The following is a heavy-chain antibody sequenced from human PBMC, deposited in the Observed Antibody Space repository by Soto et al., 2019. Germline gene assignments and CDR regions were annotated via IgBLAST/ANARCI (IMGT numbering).Heavy chain of an antibody. CDR3: SLGYCSGGSCYRAPNYFDY. J-gene: IGHJ4*02. D-gene: IGHD2-15*01. CDR1: GFTFKNYD. V-gene: IGHV3-23*01. CDR2: ISGSGGST. Sequence: GGSLRLSCVASGFTFKNYDMRWVRQAPGKGLEWVSAISGSGGSTYYADSVKGRFTISRDNSKNTLYLQMNSLRAEDTAVYYCSLGYCSGGSCYRAPNYFDYWGQGTLVTVSS.